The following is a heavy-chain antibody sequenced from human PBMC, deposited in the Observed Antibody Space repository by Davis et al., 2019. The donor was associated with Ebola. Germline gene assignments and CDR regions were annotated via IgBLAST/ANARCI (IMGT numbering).Heavy chain of an antibody. CDR1: GGSFSGYY. V-gene: IGHV4-34*01. Sequence: SETLSLTCAVYGGSFSGYYWSWIRQPPGKGLEWTGEINHSGSTNYNPSLKSRVTISVDTSKNQFSLKLSSVTAADTAVYYCARTGQMATSFADYWGQGTLVTVSS. J-gene: IGHJ4*02. CDR2: INHSGST. CDR3: ARTGQMATSFADY. D-gene: IGHD5-24*01.